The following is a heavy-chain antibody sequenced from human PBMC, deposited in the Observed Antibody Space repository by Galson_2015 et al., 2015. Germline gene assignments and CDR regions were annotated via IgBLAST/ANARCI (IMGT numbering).Heavy chain of an antibody. J-gene: IGHJ5*02. CDR2: IYPGDSDS. CDR3: ARHGILAAAGLYNWFDP. CDR1: GYSFTSYW. V-gene: IGHV5-51*01. Sequence: QSGAEVKKPGESLKISCKGSGYSFTSYWIGWVRQMPGKGLEWMGIIYPGDSDSRYSPSFQGQVTISADKSISTAYLQWSSLKASDTAMYYCARHGILAAAGLYNWFDPWGQGTLVTVSS. D-gene: IGHD6-13*01.